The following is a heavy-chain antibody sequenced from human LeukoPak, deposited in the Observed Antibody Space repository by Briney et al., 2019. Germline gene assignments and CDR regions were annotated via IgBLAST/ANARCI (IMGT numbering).Heavy chain of an antibody. CDR3: ARDYSGNSFFDY. CDR1: GYTFTSYA. Sequence: ASVKVSCKASGYTFTSYAMHWVRQAPGQRLEWMGWISVGNGNTKYSQKFQGRVTITRDTSASTAYMELSSLRSEDTAIYYCARDYSGNSFFDYWGQGTLVTVSS. D-gene: IGHD4-23*01. J-gene: IGHJ4*02. CDR2: ISVGNGNT. V-gene: IGHV1-3*01.